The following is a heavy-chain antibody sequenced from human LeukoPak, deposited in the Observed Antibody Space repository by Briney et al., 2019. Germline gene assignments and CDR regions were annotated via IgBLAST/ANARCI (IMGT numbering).Heavy chain of an antibody. J-gene: IGHJ3*02. CDR2: VTPSHTTR. Sequence: GASVKVSCKASGYTFGQYSISWVRQAPGKGFEWMGWVTPSHTTRVYAQEFQGRVTMTADTNTNTVSMELRSLRFDDMAVYFCARDYILPLETDNGDGFAIWGQGTVVTVSS. V-gene: IGHV1-18*03. D-gene: IGHD3-3*02. CDR3: ARDYILPLETDNGDGFAI. CDR1: GYTFGQYS.